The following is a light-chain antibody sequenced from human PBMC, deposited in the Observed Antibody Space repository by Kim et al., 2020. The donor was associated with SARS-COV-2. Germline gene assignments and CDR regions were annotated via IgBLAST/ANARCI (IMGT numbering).Light chain of an antibody. J-gene: IGKJ1*01. CDR3: HQYATSPPWT. V-gene: IGKV3-20*01. CDR2: GAS. CDR1: QSVSTNY. Sequence: EIVLTQSPGTLSLSPGERATLSCRASQSVSTNYLAWYQQKPGQDPRLLIYGASSRATGIPDRFSGSGSGTDFTFTISRLEPEDFAVYYCHQYATSPPWTFGQGTKVDIK.